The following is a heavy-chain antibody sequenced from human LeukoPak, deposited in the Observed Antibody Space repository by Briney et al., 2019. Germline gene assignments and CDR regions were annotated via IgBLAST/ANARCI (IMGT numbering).Heavy chain of an antibody. D-gene: IGHD2-15*01. J-gene: IGHJ6*02. CDR2: ISSSSSYI. Sequence: GGSLRLSCAASGFTFSSYAMSWVRQAPGKGLEWVSSISSSSSYIYYADSVKGRFTISRDNAKNSLYLQMNSLRAEDTAVYYCARDSRCSGGSCYGMDVWGQGTTVTVSS. CDR3: ARDSRCSGGSCYGMDV. V-gene: IGHV3-21*01. CDR1: GFTFSSYA.